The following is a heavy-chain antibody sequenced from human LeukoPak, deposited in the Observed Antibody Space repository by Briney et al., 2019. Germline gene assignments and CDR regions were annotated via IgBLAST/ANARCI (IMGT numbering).Heavy chain of an antibody. CDR1: SFRFSNYA. Sequence: GGSLRLSCAGSSFRFSNYAMTWVRQAPGTGLEWVSGISGSGGSTYYADSVKGRFTISRDNSKNTLYLKMNSLRAEDTAVYCCAKDLYGGNSLGAFDIWGQGTVVTVSS. CDR2: ISGSGGST. D-gene: IGHD4-23*01. CDR3: AKDLYGGNSLGAFDI. J-gene: IGHJ3*02. V-gene: IGHV3-23*01.